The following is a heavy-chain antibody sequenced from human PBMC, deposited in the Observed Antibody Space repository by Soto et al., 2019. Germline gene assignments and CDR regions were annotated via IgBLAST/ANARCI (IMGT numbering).Heavy chain of an antibody. D-gene: IGHD1-26*01. CDR1: GFTFSSYG. Sequence: GGSLRLSCAASGFTFSSYGMHWVRQAPGKGLEWVAVISYDGSNKYYADSVKGRFTISRGNSKNTLYLQMNSLRAEDTAVYYCAKDSGSYYVGYFDYWGQGTLVTVSS. CDR2: ISYDGSNK. CDR3: AKDSGSYYVGYFDY. J-gene: IGHJ4*02. V-gene: IGHV3-30*18.